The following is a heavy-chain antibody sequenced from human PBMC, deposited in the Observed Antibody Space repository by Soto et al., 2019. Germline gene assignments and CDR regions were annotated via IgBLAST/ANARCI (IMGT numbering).Heavy chain of an antibody. J-gene: IGHJ4*02. CDR3: ARRWGYSFDY. Sequence: SETLSLTCTVSGGSISSYYWGWIRRPPGKGLEWIGSIYYSGSTYYNPSIKSRVNISVDTSKNQFSLKLSSVTAADTAVYYCARRWGYSFDYWGQGTLVTFS. CDR2: IYYSGST. D-gene: IGHD7-27*01. V-gene: IGHV4-39*01. CDR1: GGSISSYY.